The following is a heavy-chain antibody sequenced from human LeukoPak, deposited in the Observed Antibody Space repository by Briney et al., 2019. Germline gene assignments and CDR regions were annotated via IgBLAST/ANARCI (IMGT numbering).Heavy chain of an antibody. CDR3: ARDSITFGGVIVYFDY. D-gene: IGHD3-16*02. CDR2: IYYSGST. Sequence: PSETLSLTCTVSGGSVSSGSYYWSRIRQPPGKGLEWIGYIYYSGSTNYNPSLKSRVTISVDTSKNQFSLKLSSVTAADTAVYYCARDSITFGGVIVYFDYWGQGTLVTVSS. CDR1: GGSVSSGSYY. V-gene: IGHV4-61*01. J-gene: IGHJ4*02.